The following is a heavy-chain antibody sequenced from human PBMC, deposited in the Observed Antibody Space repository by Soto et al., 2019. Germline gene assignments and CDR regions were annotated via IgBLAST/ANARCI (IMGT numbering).Heavy chain of an antibody. Sequence: EVQLLESGGGLVQPGGSLRLSCAASGFTFNSHAMSWVRQAPGKGLEWVASTINSGGRSYHADSVKGRFSISRDNSRDTLYLQMNSLRADDTAIYYSAKDMMEQWLVGGYYDYWGQGALVTVPS. CDR3: AKDMMEQWLVGGYYDY. J-gene: IGHJ4*02. D-gene: IGHD6-19*01. CDR2: TINSGGRS. CDR1: GFTFNSHA. V-gene: IGHV3-23*01.